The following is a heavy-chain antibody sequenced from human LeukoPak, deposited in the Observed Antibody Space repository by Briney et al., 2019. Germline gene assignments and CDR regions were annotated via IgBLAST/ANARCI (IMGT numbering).Heavy chain of an antibody. CDR3: ARDEGYCSSTSCYTGAFDI. D-gene: IGHD2-2*02. J-gene: IGHJ3*02. CDR1: GGSISSYY. Sequence: PSETLSLTCTVSGGSISSYYWSWIRQPPGKGLEWIGYVYYSGSTNYNPSLKSRVTISVDTSKNQFSLKLSSVTAADTAVYYCARDEGYCSSTSCYTGAFDIWGQGTMVTVSS. CDR2: VYYSGST. V-gene: IGHV4-59*01.